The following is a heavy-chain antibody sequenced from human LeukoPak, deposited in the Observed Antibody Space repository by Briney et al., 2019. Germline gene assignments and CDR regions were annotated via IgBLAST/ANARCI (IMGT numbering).Heavy chain of an antibody. CDR2: ISSGSNYK. CDR1: GFTFSSYS. V-gene: IGHV3-21*01. Sequence: GGSLRLSCAASGFTFSSYSMNWVRQAPGKGLEWVPSISSGSNYKYYADSVKGRFTISRDNAKNSLYLQMNSLRAEDTAVYYCARGPSTTSHYYFDYWCQGTLVTVSS. CDR3: ARGPSTTSHYYFDY. J-gene: IGHJ4*02. D-gene: IGHD2-2*01.